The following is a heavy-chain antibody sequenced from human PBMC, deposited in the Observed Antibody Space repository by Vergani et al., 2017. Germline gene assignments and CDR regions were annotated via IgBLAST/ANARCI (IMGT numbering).Heavy chain of an antibody. J-gene: IGHJ4*02. CDR2: IYYSGTT. D-gene: IGHD5-24*01. CDR1: GGSISSGDYF. CDR3: ATRDGYNCFDY. Sequence: QVQLQESGPGLVKPSQTLSLTCTVSGGSISSGDYFWSWIRQHPGKGLEWIGYIYYSGTTYYNPSLKSRVTISVDTSKNQFSLKLSSVTAADTAVYYCATRDGYNCFDYGGQGTLVTVSS. V-gene: IGHV4-31*03.